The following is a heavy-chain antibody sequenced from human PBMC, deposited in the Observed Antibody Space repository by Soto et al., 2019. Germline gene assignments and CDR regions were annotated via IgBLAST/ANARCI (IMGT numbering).Heavy chain of an antibody. CDR3: AKVTQGDYYDSSGYYAPVGY. V-gene: IGHV3-23*01. Sequence: GGSLRLSCAASGFTFSDYGMHWVRQAPGKGLEWVSAISGSGGSTYYADSVKGRFTISRDNSKNTLYLQMNSLRAEDTAVYYCAKVTQGDYYDSSGYYAPVGYWGQGTLVTVSS. D-gene: IGHD3-22*01. CDR2: ISGSGGST. J-gene: IGHJ4*02. CDR1: GFTFSDYG.